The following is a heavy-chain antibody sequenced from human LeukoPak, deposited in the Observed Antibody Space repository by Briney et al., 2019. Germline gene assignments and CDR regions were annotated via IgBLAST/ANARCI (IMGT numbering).Heavy chain of an antibody. CDR2: IRGSGGST. V-gene: IGHV3-23*01. CDR3: ARADSDAFDI. Sequence: PGGSLRLSCEASGFTFSRYGMSWVRQAPGKGLEWVSAIRGSGGSTYYADSVKGRFTISRDNAKNSLYLQMNSLRAEDTAVYYCARADSDAFDIWGQGTMVTVSS. CDR1: GFTFSRYG. J-gene: IGHJ3*02.